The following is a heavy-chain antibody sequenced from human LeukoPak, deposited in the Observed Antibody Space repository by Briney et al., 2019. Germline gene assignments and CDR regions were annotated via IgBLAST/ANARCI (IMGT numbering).Heavy chain of an antibody. J-gene: IGHJ6*02. D-gene: IGHD6-19*01. CDR2: FGAAGDT. V-gene: IGHV3-13*01. Sequence: GGSLRLSCAASGFTFSTYDMHWVRQATGKGLEWVSTFGAAGDTYYSESVKGRFTISRDDAKNSLSLHMNSLRGGDTAVYYCVGESVLAVAGTNYYYGMDVWGLGTTVTVSS. CDR1: GFTFSTYD. CDR3: VGESVLAVAGTNYYYGMDV.